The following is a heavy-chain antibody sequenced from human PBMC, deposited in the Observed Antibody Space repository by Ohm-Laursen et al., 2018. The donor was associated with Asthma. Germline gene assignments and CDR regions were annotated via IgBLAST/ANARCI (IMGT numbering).Heavy chain of an antibody. J-gene: IGHJ5*01. CDR2: IIPIFATA. CDR3: SKCGGSCYRSSYNWFDS. V-gene: IGHV1-69*13. Sequence: ASAKVSCKASGYTFTSYDINWVRQAPGQGLEWMGGIIPIFATANYAQKFQGRVTITADESTSTVYMEVSSLRSEDTAVYYCSKCGGSCYRSSYNWFDSWGQGTLVTVSS. CDR1: GYTFTSYD. D-gene: IGHD3-16*02.